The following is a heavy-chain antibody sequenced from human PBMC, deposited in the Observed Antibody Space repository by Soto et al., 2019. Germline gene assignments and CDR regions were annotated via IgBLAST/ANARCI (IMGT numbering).Heavy chain of an antibody. CDR3: ARDLHIAAADPTPIEY. D-gene: IGHD6-13*01. Sequence: WASVKVSCKASGYTFTSYGISWVRQAPGQGLEWMGWISAYNGNTNYAQKLQGRVTMTTDTSTSTAYMELRSLRSDDTAVYYCARDLHIAAADPTPIEYWGQGTLVTVSS. CDR1: GYTFTSYG. J-gene: IGHJ4*02. V-gene: IGHV1-18*01. CDR2: ISAYNGNT.